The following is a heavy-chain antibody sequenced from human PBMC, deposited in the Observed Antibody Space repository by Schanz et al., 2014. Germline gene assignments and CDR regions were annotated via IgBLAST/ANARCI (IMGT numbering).Heavy chain of an antibody. CDR3: AKDSTHIDIVLVPTAIDY. Sequence: EVQLLESGGGLVQPGGSLRLSCAASGFTISSYSMNWVRQAPGKGLEWVSSISSSGSYIYYADSVKGRFTISRDNSKNTLYLHMNTLRSEDTAVYYCAKDSTHIDIVLVPTAIDYWGQGTLVTVSS. J-gene: IGHJ4*02. CDR1: GFTISSYS. D-gene: IGHD2-2*01. CDR2: ISSSGSYI. V-gene: IGHV3-21*01.